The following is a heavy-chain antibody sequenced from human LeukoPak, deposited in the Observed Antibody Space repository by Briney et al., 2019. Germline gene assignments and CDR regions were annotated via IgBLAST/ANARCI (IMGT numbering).Heavy chain of an antibody. Sequence: GESLRLSCAASGFTFSSYAMHWVRQAPGKGLEWVAVISYDGSNKYYADSVKGRFTISRDNSKNTLYLQMNSLKGDDTAVYYCAKDSAFYYIDVWGKGTTVIISS. CDR2: ISYDGSNK. CDR3: AKDSAFYYIDV. V-gene: IGHV3-30*04. D-gene: IGHD3-10*01. J-gene: IGHJ6*03. CDR1: GFTFSSYA.